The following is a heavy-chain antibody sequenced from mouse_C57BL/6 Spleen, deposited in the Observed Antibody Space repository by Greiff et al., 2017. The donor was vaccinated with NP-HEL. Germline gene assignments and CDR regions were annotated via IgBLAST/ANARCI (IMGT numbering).Heavy chain of an antibody. CDR2: INPNNGGT. CDR1: GYTFTDYY. V-gene: IGHV1-26*01. J-gene: IGHJ4*01. Sequence: EVQLQQSGPELVKPGASVKISCKASGYTFTDYYMNWVKQSHGKSLEWIGDINPNNGGTSYNQKFKGKATLTVDKSSSTAYMELRSLTSEDSAVYYCARGAGKGGAMDYWGQGTSVTVSS. CDR3: ARGAGKGGAMDY. D-gene: IGHD1-3*01.